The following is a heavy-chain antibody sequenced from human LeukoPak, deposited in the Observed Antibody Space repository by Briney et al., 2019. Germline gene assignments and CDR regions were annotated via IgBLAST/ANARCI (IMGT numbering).Heavy chain of an antibody. CDR2: IHTSGST. J-gene: IGHJ3*02. CDR1: GGSTSSYY. CDR3: ARHRGYARSGYYFLDAFDI. D-gene: IGHD3-22*01. V-gene: IGHV4-4*09. Sequence: SETLSLTCSVSGGSTSSYYWSWIRQPPGKGLEWIGYIHTSGSTDYNPSLKTRVTISLDTSKNQFSLKLSSVAAADTALYYCARHRGYARSGYYFLDAFDIWGQGTMVTVSS.